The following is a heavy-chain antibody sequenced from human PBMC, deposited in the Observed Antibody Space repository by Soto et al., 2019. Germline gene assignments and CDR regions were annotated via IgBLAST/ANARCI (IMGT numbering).Heavy chain of an antibody. CDR3: ARTGYCSSTSCFYYYYGMDV. J-gene: IGHJ6*02. V-gene: IGHV1-18*01. CDR2: ISAYNGNT. Sequence: ASVKVSCKASGYTFTSYGISWVRQAPGQGLEWMGWISAYNGNTNYAQKLQGRVTMTTDTSTSTAYMELRSLRSDDTAVYYCARTGYCSSTSCFYYYYGMDVWGQGTTVTAP. CDR1: GYTFTSYG. D-gene: IGHD2-2*01.